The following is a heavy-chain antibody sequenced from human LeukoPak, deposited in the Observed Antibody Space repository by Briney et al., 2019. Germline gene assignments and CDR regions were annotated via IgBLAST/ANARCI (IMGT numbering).Heavy chain of an antibody. CDR3: ATPLLYDFWSGRNQGLFDY. D-gene: IGHD3-3*01. CDR2: VHNSGST. Sequence: SETLSLTCTVSGGSFSNYFRGWIRQPPGRGLEWIGYVHNSGSTTYNPSLKSRGTIVLDTSRNQFSLRLSSVTAADTAVYYCATPLLYDFWSGRNQGLFDYWGQGTLVTVSS. CDR1: GGSFSNYF. J-gene: IGHJ4*02. V-gene: IGHV4-59*03.